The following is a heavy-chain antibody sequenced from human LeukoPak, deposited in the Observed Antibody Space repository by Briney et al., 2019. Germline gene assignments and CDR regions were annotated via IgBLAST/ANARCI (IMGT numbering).Heavy chain of an antibody. Sequence: SETLSLTCTVSGGSISSFYWSWIRQPPEKGLEWVGYISHSGTTNYNPSLKSRVTISVDTSMNRFSLKLSSVTAADTAVYYCARSNSESYYRGYYFDYWGQGTLVTVSS. CDR3: ARSNSESYYRGYYFDY. D-gene: IGHD1-26*01. CDR2: ISHSGTT. CDR1: GGSISSFY. V-gene: IGHV4-59*01. J-gene: IGHJ4*02.